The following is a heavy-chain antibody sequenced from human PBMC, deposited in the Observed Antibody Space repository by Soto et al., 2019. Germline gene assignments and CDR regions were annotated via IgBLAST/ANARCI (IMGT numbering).Heavy chain of an antibody. D-gene: IGHD3-22*01. CDR3: AKDISGYYHYNRCFGYFDY. J-gene: IGHJ4*02. V-gene: IGHV3-23*01. Sequence: EVQLLESGGGLVQPGGSLRLSCAASGFTFSSYAMSWVRQAPGKGLEWVSAISGSGRSTYYADSVNGRFTISRANSKNTLYMQMNTLRDEDTAVYYCAKDISGYYHYNRCFGYFDYWGQGTLVTVSS. CDR2: ISGSGRST. CDR1: GFTFSSYA.